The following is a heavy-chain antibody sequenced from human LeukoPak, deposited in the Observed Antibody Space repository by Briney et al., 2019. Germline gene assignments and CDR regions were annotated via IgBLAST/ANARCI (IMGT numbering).Heavy chain of an antibody. CDR1: GYSFTSQW. CDR2: IYPGDSET. CDR3: ARLEYDGSWSPDY. V-gene: IGHV5-51*01. D-gene: IGHD6-13*01. J-gene: IGHJ4*02. Sequence: GESLKISCKGSGYSFTSQWIGWVRQMTGTGLEWMGIIYPGDSETKYSPSLEGQVTISADKSISTAYLQWSSLKASDTAMYYCARLEYDGSWSPDYWGQGTLVTVSS.